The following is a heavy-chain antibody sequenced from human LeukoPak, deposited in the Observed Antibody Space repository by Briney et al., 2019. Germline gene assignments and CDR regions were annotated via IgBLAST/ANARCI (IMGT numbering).Heavy chain of an antibody. CDR3: ARVTPVAGHFDY. D-gene: IGHD6-19*01. V-gene: IGHV3-30-3*01. Sequence: AGGSLRLSCAASGLTFNSYWVSWVRQAPGKGLEWVAVISYDGSNKYYADSVKGRFTISRDNSKNTLYLQMYSLRAEDTAVYYCARVTPVAGHFDYWGQGTLVTVSS. J-gene: IGHJ4*02. CDR1: GLTFNSYW. CDR2: ISYDGSNK.